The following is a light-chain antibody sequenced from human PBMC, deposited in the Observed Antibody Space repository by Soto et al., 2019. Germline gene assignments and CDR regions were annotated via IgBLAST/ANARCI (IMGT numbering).Light chain of an antibody. CDR3: QKYDTAPHT. Sequence: DIQMTQSPSSLSASVGDTVTITCRASQGIIDYLAWFQQRPGQAPKLLIYAASTLHTGVPSRFSGSGAGGSAAGTDFTLTISRLQPEDVGTYYWQKYDTAPHTFGPGTSVEIK. J-gene: IGKJ3*01. CDR2: AAS. V-gene: IGKV1-27*01. CDR1: QGIIDY.